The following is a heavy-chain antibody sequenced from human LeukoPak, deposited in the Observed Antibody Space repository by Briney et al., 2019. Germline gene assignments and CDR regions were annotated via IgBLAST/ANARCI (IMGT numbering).Heavy chain of an antibody. J-gene: IGHJ5*02. Sequence: GGSLRLSCAASGFTFSDYSMSWIRQAPGKGLEWVSYISARSTTIYYADSVRGRFTISRENPKNSLYLQMNSLRAEDTAVYYCAKDPRIFPVRWFDPWGQGTLVTVSS. V-gene: IGHV3-11*01. CDR1: GFTFSDYS. CDR3: AKDPRIFPVRWFDP. CDR2: ISARSTTI. D-gene: IGHD4-17*01.